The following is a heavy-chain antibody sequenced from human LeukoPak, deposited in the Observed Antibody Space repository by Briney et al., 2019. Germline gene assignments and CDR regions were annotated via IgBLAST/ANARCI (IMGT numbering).Heavy chain of an antibody. Sequence: PGGSLRLSCAASGFTISSYSMNWVRQAPGKGLECVSSISSSSSYIYYADSVKGRFTISRDNAKNSLYLQMNSLRAEDTAVYYCARELRGYSGYDQRGDAFDIWGQGTMVTVSS. V-gene: IGHV3-21*01. CDR2: ISSSSSYI. CDR3: ARELRGYSGYDQRGDAFDI. J-gene: IGHJ3*02. D-gene: IGHD5-12*01. CDR1: GFTISSYS.